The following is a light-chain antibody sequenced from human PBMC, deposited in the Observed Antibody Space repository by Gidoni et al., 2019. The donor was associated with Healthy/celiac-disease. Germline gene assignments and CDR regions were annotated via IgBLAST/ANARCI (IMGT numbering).Light chain of an antibody. CDR1: DTIDYT. V-gene: IGKV3-15*01. CDR2: GAS. CDR3: QQYSNGPPFT. J-gene: IGKJ4*01. Sequence: ETLLTHSPVTLSVSSGDIAALSCRASDTIDYTLAWYQQKPGQAPRLLISGASIRATGVPDRFSGSGSGTEFTLTISSLQSEDFEFDYCQQYSNGPPFTFGGGTKVEMK.